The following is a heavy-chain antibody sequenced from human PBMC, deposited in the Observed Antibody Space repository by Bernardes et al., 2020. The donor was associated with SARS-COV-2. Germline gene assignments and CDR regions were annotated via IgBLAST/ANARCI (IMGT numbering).Heavy chain of an antibody. CDR3: ADGPDFWSGYCFDY. J-gene: IGHJ4*02. Sequence: SGPTLVKPTQTLTLTCTFSGFSLSTSGVGVGWIRQPPGKALEWLALIYWDDDKRYSPSLKSRLTITKDTSKNQVVLTMTNMDPVDTATYYCADGPDFWSGYCFDYWGKGTLVTGSS. CDR1: GFSLSTSGVG. CDR2: IYWDDDK. V-gene: IGHV2-5*02. D-gene: IGHD3-3*01.